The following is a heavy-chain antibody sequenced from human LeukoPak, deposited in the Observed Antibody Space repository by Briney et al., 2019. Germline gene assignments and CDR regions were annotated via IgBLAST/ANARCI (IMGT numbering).Heavy chain of an antibody. CDR3: ARERRGGDAFDL. D-gene: IGHD3-10*01. Sequence: GGSLRLSCAASGFTLDDYAMHWVRQAPGKGLEWVSGISWNGDGIGYADSVKGRFTISRDNAKNSLYLQMNSLRAEDSALYYCARERRGGDAFDLWGQGTMVTVSS. J-gene: IGHJ3*01. V-gene: IGHV3-9*01. CDR2: ISWNGDGI. CDR1: GFTLDDYA.